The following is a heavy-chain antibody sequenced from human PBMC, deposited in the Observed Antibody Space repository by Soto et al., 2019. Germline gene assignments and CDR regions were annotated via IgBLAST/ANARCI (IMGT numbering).Heavy chain of an antibody. J-gene: IGHJ4*02. CDR3: ARGSYYYDSRGYYPY. CDR2: IYYSGST. V-gene: IGHV4-30-4*01. CDR1: GGSTSSGDYY. D-gene: IGHD3-22*01. Sequence: PSETLSLSCTVSGGSTSSGDYYWSWIRQPPGKGLEWIGYIYYSGSTYYNPSLKSRVTISVDTSKNQFSLKLSSVTAADTAVYYCARGSYYYDSRGYYPYWGQGTLVTVSS.